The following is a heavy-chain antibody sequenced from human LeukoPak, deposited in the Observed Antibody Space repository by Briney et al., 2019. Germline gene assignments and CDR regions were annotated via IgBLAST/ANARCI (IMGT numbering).Heavy chain of an antibody. D-gene: IGHD3-16*01. CDR1: GFTFSAYG. CDR2: IWHDGSHK. V-gene: IGHV3-33*08. Sequence: GGSLRLSCTASGFTFSAYGMHWVRQAPGKGLEWVTVIWHDGSHKDYADSVKGRFTISRDNSKNTLYLQMNDLRAEDTAVYFCVRGWGSNVYASAFDVWGQGTMVTVSS. J-gene: IGHJ3*01. CDR3: VRGWGSNVYASAFDV.